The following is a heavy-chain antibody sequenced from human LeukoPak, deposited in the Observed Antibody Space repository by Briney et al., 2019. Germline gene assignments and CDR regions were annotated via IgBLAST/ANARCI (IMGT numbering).Heavy chain of an antibody. CDR1: GFTFSSYA. Sequence: GGSLRLSCAASGFTFSSYAMSWVRQAPGKGLEWVSGISGSGDSTYYADSVKGRFTISRDNSKNTLYLQMNSLRAEDTAVYYCAKVSYDFWSGYQPFDYWGQGTLVTVSS. CDR2: ISGSGDST. V-gene: IGHV3-23*01. D-gene: IGHD3-3*01. CDR3: AKVSYDFWSGYQPFDY. J-gene: IGHJ4*02.